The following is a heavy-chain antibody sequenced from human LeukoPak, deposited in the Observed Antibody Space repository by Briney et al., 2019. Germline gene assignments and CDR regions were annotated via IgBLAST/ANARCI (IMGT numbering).Heavy chain of an antibody. CDR3: SREDY. CDR2: INPNSGGT. J-gene: IGHJ4*02. Sequence: ASVKVSCKASGYTFTSYGISWVRQAPGQGLEWMGWINPNSGGTTYAQKFQGRVTMTRDTSISTAYMELSSLRSDDTAVYYCSREDYWGQGTLVTVSS. CDR1: GYTFTSYG. V-gene: IGHV1-2*02.